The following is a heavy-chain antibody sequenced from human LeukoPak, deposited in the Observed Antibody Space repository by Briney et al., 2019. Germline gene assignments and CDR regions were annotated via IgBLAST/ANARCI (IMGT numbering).Heavy chain of an antibody. CDR2: ISSSSSTV. V-gene: IGHV3-48*02. Sequence: GGSLRLSCAASGFTFSRYSMNWVRQAPGKGLEWVSYISSSSSTVYYADSLKGRFTISRDNAKNSLYLQMNSLRDEDTAVYYCARAQTYYGSGSYLYWGQGTLVTVSS. D-gene: IGHD3-10*01. CDR3: ARAQTYYGSGSYLY. CDR1: GFTFSRYS. J-gene: IGHJ4*02.